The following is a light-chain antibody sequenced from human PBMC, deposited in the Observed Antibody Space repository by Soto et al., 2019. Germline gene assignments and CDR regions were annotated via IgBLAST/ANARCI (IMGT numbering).Light chain of an antibody. J-gene: IGKJ1*01. CDR2: GAS. CDR3: QQYNNWPPWT. V-gene: IGKV3-15*01. Sequence: EIVMTQSPATLSVSPGESATLSCRASQSVSSNLAWYQQKPGQAPRLLIYGASTRATGIPARFSGSGSGTEFTLTISSLQSEDFAVYYGQQYNNWPPWTFGQGTKVDI. CDR1: QSVSSN.